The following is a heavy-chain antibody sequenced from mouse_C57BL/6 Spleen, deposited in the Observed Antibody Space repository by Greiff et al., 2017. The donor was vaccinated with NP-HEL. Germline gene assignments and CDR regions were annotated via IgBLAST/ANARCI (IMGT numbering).Heavy chain of an antibody. D-gene: IGHD1-1*01. CDR2: IDPSDSYT. V-gene: IGHV1-50*01. CDR3: ARALTTVVEDY. CDR1: GYTFTSYW. J-gene: IGHJ2*01. Sequence: VQLQQPGAELVKPGASVKLSCKASGYTFTSYWMQWVKQRPGQGLEWIGEIDPSDSYTNYNQKFKGKATLTVDTSSSTAYMQLSSLTSEDSAVYYCARALTTVVEDYWGQGTTLTVSS.